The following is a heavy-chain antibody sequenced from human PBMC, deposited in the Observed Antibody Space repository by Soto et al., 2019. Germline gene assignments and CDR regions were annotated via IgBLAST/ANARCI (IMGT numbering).Heavy chain of an antibody. D-gene: IGHD2-2*01. J-gene: IGHJ5*02. CDR1: GGSISSGGHS. CDR3: ARVPDR. V-gene: IGHV4-30-2*01. Sequence: QLQLQESCSGLVKPSQTLSLTCAVSGGSISSGGHSWSWIRQPPGKGLEWIGYIYHSGSTYYHPSLKSRVTISVDRSKNQFSLKLSSVTAADTAVYYCARVPDRWGQGSLVTVSS. CDR2: IYHSGST.